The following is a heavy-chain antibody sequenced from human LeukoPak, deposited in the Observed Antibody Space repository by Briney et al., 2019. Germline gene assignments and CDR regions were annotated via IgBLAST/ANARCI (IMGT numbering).Heavy chain of an antibody. CDR3: ATTVIGSLSWFDP. CDR1: GNIFTNYW. V-gene: IGHV5-51*03. CDR2: IYPGDSDT. J-gene: IGHJ5*02. D-gene: IGHD4-11*01. Sequence: PGESLKISCKVSGNIFTNYWIGWVRQMPGKGLEWMGIIYPGDSDTRYSPSFQGQVTISADKSISTAYLQWSSLKASDTAMYYCATTVIGSLSWFDPWGQGTLVTVSS.